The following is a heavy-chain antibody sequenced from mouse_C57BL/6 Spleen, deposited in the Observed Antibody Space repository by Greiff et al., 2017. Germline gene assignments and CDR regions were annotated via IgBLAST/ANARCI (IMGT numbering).Heavy chain of an antibody. D-gene: IGHD4-1*01. V-gene: IGHV1-15*01. Sequence: VQLQQSGAELVRPGASVTLSCKASGYTFTDYEMHWVKQTPVPGLEWIGAIDPETGGTAYNQKFKGKAILTADKSSSTAYMDLRSLTSEDSAVYYCTALGRGWFDYWGQGTLVTVSA. CDR2: IDPETGGT. CDR1: GYTFTDYE. J-gene: IGHJ3*01. CDR3: TALGRGWFDY.